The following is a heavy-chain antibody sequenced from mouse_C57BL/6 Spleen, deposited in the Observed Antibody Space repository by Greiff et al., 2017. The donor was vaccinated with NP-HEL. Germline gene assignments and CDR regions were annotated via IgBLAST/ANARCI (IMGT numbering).Heavy chain of an antibody. D-gene: IGHD4-1*01. Sequence: EVQLQQSGPELVKPGASVKISCKASGYTFTDYYMNWVKQSHGKSLEWIGDINPNNGGTSYNQKFKGKATLTVDKSSSTAYMELRSLTSEDSAVYYCARGRGTGTTHFDYWGQGTTLTVSS. J-gene: IGHJ2*01. CDR2: INPNNGGT. CDR3: ARGRGTGTTHFDY. CDR1: GYTFTDYY. V-gene: IGHV1-26*01.